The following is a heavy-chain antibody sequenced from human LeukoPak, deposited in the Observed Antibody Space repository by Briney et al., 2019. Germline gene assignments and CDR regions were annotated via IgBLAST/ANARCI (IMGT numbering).Heavy chain of an antibody. CDR1: GYTLTELA. V-gene: IGHV1-24*01. CDR2: FDLEDGET. CDR3: ATIWFGGFLGY. D-gene: IGHD3-10*01. J-gene: IGHJ4*02. Sequence: ASVKVSCKVSGYTLTELAMHWVRQAPGKGLEWMGGFDLEDGETIYAQKFQGRVTMTGDTSTDTAYMELSSLRSEDTAVYYCATIWFGGFLGYWGQGTLVTVSS.